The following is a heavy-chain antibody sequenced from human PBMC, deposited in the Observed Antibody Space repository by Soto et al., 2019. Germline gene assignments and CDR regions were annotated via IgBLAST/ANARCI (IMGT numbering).Heavy chain of an antibody. D-gene: IGHD3-10*01. CDR1: GYTFTSYD. CDR3: ARGFWVPMVRGRVTDAFDI. J-gene: IGHJ3*02. V-gene: IGHV1-8*01. Sequence: QVQLVQSGAEVKKPGASVKVSCKASGYTFTSYDINWVRQATGQGLEWMGWMNPNSGNTGYAQKFQGRVTMTRNTSISTAYMELSSLRSEDTAVYYCARGFWVPMVRGRVTDAFDIWGQGTMVTVSS. CDR2: MNPNSGNT.